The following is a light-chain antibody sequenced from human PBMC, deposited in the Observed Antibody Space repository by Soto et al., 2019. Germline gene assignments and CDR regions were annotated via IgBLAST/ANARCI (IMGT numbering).Light chain of an antibody. CDR2: DAS. CDR1: QDISNF. V-gene: IGKV1-33*01. Sequence: DIQMTQSPSSLSASVGDRVTITCQASQDISNFLNWYQQKPGTAPKLLIYDASNLETGVPSRFSGSGSGTDFTFTISSLQPEDIATYYCQQYDNLPPFTFGPGTKVHIK. J-gene: IGKJ3*01. CDR3: QQYDNLPPFT.